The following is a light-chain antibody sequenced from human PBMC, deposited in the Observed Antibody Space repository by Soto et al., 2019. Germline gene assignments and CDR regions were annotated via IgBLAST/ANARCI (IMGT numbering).Light chain of an antibody. J-gene: IGKJ2*01. CDR1: QSVSSS. CDR2: GAS. Sequence: EVVMTQSPATLSVSPGERATLSCRASQSVSSSLAGYQQKPGQAPRLLVYGASTRATGIPARFSGSGSGTEFTLTISSLQSEDFAVYYCQQYNNWPPVTFGQGTKLDIK. V-gene: IGKV3-15*01. CDR3: QQYNNWPPVT.